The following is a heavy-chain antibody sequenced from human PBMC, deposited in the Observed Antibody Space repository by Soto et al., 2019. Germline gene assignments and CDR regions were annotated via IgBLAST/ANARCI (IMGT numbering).Heavy chain of an antibody. CDR2: IDHDGPT. V-gene: IGHV3-74*01. CDR3: VRDSHGDY. Sequence: EVQLVESAGGLVQPGGSLRLSCAGSGFTFSNYWMHWVRQAPGKGLEWVSRIDHDGPTDYADSVRGRFTISRDNAENTLYLQMNSLRPEDTAVYYCVRDSHGDYWGQGTLVTVSS. CDR1: GFTFSNYW. J-gene: IGHJ4*02.